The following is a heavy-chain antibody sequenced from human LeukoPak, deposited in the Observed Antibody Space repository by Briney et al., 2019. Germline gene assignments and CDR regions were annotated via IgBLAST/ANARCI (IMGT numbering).Heavy chain of an antibody. V-gene: IGHV3-30*02. J-gene: IGHJ3*02. CDR1: GFTFSSYA. CDR3: AKVYYDSSGYWLSAFDI. D-gene: IGHD3-22*01. Sequence: PGGSLRLSCAASGFTFSSYAMHWVRQAPGKGLEWVAFIRYDGSNKYYADSVKGRFTISRDNSKNALYLQMNSLRAEDTAVYYCAKVYYDSSGYWLSAFDIWGQGTMVTVSS. CDR2: IRYDGSNK.